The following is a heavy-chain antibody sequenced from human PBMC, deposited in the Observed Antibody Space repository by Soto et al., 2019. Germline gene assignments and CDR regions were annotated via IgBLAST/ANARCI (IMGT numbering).Heavy chain of an antibody. J-gene: IGHJ6*03. CDR3: ARVTYGDYPLNYYYYYYMDV. CDR2: IWYDGSNK. D-gene: IGHD4-17*01. Sequence: QVQLVESGGGVVQPGRSPRLSCAASGFTFSSYGMHWVRQAPGKGLEWVAVIWYDGSNKYYADSVKGRFTISRDNSKNTLYLQMNSLRAEDTAVYYCARVTYGDYPLNYYYYYYMDVWGKGTTVTVSS. V-gene: IGHV3-33*01. CDR1: GFTFSSYG.